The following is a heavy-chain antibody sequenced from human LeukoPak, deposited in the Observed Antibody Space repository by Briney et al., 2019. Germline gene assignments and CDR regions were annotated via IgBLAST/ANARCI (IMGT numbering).Heavy chain of an antibody. D-gene: IGHD2-15*01. CDR1: GYTFTSYD. CDR3: ALGVAATSYYYMDV. Sequence: ASVTVSCKASGYTFTSYDINWVRQAPGQGLEWMGWMNPNSGNTGYAQKFQGRVTMTRNTSISTAYMELSSLRSEDTAVYYCALGVAATSYYYMDVWGKGTTVTISS. CDR2: MNPNSGNT. V-gene: IGHV1-8*01. J-gene: IGHJ6*03.